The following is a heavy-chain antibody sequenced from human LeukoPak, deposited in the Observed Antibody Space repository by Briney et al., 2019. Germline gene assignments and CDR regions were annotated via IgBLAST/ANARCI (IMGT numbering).Heavy chain of an antibody. V-gene: IGHV3-48*02. CDR2: ISSSSSTI. Sequence: GGSPRLSCTASGFSFSTYSMNWVRQAPGKGLEWVSYISSSSSTIYYADSVKGRFTISRDNAKNSLYLQMNSLRDEDTAVYYCATTVTTELDYWGQGTLVTVSS. CDR1: GFSFSTYS. J-gene: IGHJ4*02. D-gene: IGHD4-17*01. CDR3: ATTVTTELDY.